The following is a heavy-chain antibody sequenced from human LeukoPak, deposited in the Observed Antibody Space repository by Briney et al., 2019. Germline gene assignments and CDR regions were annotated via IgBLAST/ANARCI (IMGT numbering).Heavy chain of an antibody. CDR2: IRYDGSNK. CDR1: GLPFSSYG. V-gene: IGHV3-30*02. D-gene: IGHD2-2*01. Sequence: GGSLRLSCAASGLPFSSYGMHWVRQAPGKGLEWVAFIRYDGSNKYYADFVKGRFTISRDNSKNTLYLQMNSLIGEDTAVYYCARLAGDIVVVPAAYPDYWGQGTLVTVSS. J-gene: IGHJ4*02. CDR3: ARLAGDIVVVPAAYPDY.